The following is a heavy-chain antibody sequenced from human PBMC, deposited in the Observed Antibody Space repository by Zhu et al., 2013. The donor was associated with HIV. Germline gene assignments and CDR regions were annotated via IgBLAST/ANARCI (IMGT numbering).Heavy chain of an antibody. CDR3: ARDSITMVRGVIDYYYGMDV. D-gene: IGHD3-10*01. Sequence: QVQLVQSGAEVKKPGASVKVSCKASGYTFTSYGISWVRQAPGQGLEWMGWISAYNGNTNYAQKLQGRVTMTTDTSTSTAYMELRSLRSDDTAVYYCARDSITMVRGVIDYYYGMDVWGQGTTVTVSS. V-gene: IGHV1-18*01. CDR1: GYTFTSYG. J-gene: IGHJ6*02. CDR2: ISAYNGNT.